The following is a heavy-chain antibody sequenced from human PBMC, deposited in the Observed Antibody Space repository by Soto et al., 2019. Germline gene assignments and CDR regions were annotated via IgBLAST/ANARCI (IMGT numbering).Heavy chain of an antibody. V-gene: IGHV1-58*02. CDR3: AAVPPFF. CDR1: GYTFTSYP. J-gene: IGHJ4*02. CDR2: IVVGSGNT. Sequence: GASVKVSCKSSGYTFTSYPMHWVRQARGQRLEWIGWIVVGSGNTNYAQKFQERVTITRDMSTSTAYMELSSLRSEDTAVYYCAAVPPFFWGQGTLVTVSS.